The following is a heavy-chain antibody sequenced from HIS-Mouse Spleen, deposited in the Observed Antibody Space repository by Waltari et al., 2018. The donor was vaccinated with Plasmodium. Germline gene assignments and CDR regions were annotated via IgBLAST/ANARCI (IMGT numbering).Heavy chain of an antibody. CDR2: INPNSGGT. D-gene: IGHD3-16*01. CDR1: GYTFHGSQ. V-gene: IGHV1-2*02. CDR3: ARDGPGETSFDY. Sequence: VQLVQSGAEVTKPGASVKVSCKASGYTFHGSQMHWGRQAPGQGLEWLGWINPNSGGTNYAQKFQGRVTMTRDTSISTAYMELSRLRSDDTAVYYCARDGPGETSFDYWGQGTLVTVSS. J-gene: IGHJ4*02.